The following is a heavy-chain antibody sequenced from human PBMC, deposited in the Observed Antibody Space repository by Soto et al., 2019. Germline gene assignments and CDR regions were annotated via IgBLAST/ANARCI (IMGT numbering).Heavy chain of an antibody. CDR1: GYTFTSYA. CDR2: INAGNGNT. Sequence: ASVKVSCKASGYTFTSYAMHWVRQAPGQRLEWMGWINAGNGNTKYSQKFQGRVTITRDTSASTAYMELSSLRSEDTAVYYCARDKGGVTPLRSFDFGGQGTMVPVSS. J-gene: IGHJ3*01. CDR3: ARDKGGVTPLRSFDF. V-gene: IGHV1-3*01. D-gene: IGHD2-21*02.